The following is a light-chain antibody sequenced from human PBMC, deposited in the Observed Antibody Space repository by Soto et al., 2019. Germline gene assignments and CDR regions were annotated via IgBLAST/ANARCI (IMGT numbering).Light chain of an antibody. CDR3: LQYNGFSGT. CDR1: QSISTW. CDR2: DAS. J-gene: IGKJ1*01. V-gene: IGKV1-5*01. Sequence: DIEMTQSPSTLSASLGDTVTITCRASQSISTWLAWYQHKPGEAPRLLIFDASNLESGVPSRFSGSGSGTEFTLTISSLQPDDFATYYCLQYNGFSGTFGHGAKVDI.